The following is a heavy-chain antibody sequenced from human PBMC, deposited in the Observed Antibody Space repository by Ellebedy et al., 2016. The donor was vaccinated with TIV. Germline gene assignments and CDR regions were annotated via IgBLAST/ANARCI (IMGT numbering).Heavy chain of an antibody. J-gene: IGHJ4*02. Sequence: MPSETLSLTCAISGDDVSSNSATWNWIRQSPSRGLEWLGRTHYRSKWYNDYAVSVKSRIIINPDTSKNQFSLQLNSVTPEDTAVYYCARELKGGQYTDDWGQGTLVTVSS. CDR1: GDDVSSNSAT. CDR2: THYRSKWYN. D-gene: IGHD1-1*01. CDR3: ARELKGGQYTDD. V-gene: IGHV6-1*01.